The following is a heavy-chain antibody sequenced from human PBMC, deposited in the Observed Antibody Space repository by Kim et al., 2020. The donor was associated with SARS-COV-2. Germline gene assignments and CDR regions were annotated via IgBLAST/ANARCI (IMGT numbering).Heavy chain of an antibody. J-gene: IGHJ4*02. CDR2: ISAYNGNT. D-gene: IGHD1-1*01. CDR3: ARDFPNNWNQGVFDY. CDR1: GYTFTSYG. Sequence: ASVKVSCKASGYTFTSYGISWVRQAPGQGLEWMGWISAYNGNTNYAQKLQGRVTMTTDTSTSTAYMELRSLRSDDTAVYYCARDFPNNWNQGVFDYWGQGTLVTVSS. V-gene: IGHV1-18*04.